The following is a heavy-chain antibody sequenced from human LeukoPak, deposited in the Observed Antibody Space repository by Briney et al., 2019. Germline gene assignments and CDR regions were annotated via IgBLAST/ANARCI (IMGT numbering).Heavy chain of an antibody. CDR1: GYSFTSYW. V-gene: IGHV5-51*01. Sequence: KFGESLKISCKGSGYSFTSYWIGWVRQMPGKGLEWMGIIYPGDSDTRYSPSFQGQVTISADKSISTAYLQWSSLKASDTAMYYCARTGKYYDFWSGHYTGSSEMDVWGQGTTVTVSS. D-gene: IGHD3-3*01. CDR3: ARTGKYYDFWSGHYTGSSEMDV. CDR2: IYPGDSDT. J-gene: IGHJ6*02.